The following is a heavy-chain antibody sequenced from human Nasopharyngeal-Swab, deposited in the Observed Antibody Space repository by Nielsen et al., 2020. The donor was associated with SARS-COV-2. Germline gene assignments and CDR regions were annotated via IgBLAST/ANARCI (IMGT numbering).Heavy chain of an antibody. J-gene: IGHJ6*03. V-gene: IGHV4-39*01. Sequence: WIRQPTGKGLEWIGEIYYSGSTYYNPSLKSRVTISVDTSKNQFSLKLSSVTAADTAVYYCAKSPPRGWGYYYYMDVWGKGTTVTVSS. CDR2: IYYSGST. CDR3: AKSPPRGWGYYYYMDV. D-gene: IGHD6-19*01.